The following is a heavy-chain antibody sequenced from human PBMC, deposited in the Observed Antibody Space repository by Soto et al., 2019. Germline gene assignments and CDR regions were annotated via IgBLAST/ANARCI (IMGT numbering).Heavy chain of an antibody. Sequence: ASVKVSCKASGYTFTSYDINWVRQATGQGLEWMGWMKPNSGNTGYAQKFQGRVTMTRNTSISTAYMDLSSLRSEDTAVYYCARGGYGSGSYPADFYYYYYMDVWGKGTTVTVSS. J-gene: IGHJ6*03. CDR3: ARGGYGSGSYPADFYYYYYMDV. V-gene: IGHV1-8*01. D-gene: IGHD3-10*01. CDR1: GYTFTSYD. CDR2: MKPNSGNT.